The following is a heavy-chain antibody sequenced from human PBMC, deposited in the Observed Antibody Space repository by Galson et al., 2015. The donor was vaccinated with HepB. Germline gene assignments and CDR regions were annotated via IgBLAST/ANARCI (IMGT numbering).Heavy chain of an antibody. V-gene: IGHV3-48*01. CDR2: ISAGSTTI. CDR3: ARVRATNATNS. CDR1: GFTFSTSR. D-gene: IGHD1-26*01. J-gene: IGHJ4*02. Sequence: SLRLSCAASGFTFSTSRMNWVRQAPGKGLEWISYISAGSTTIYYADSVKGRFTISRDNAKNSLYLHMNSLRAEDTAVYYCARVRATNATNSWGQGTLVTVSS.